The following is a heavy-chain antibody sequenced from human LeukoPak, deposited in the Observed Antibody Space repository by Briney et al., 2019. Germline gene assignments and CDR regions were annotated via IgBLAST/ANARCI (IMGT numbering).Heavy chain of an antibody. CDR1: GGSISSYY. V-gene: IGHV4-4*07. J-gene: IGHJ6*03. CDR3: ARAYKGSISLNYYYYMDV. Sequence: SETLSLTCTASGGSISSYYWSWIRQPAGKGLEWIGRIYTTGSTNYNPSLKSRVTMSIDTSKNQFSLKLSSVTAADTAVYYCARAYKGSISLNYYYYMDVWGKGTTVTVSS. D-gene: IGHD1-14*01. CDR2: IYTTGST.